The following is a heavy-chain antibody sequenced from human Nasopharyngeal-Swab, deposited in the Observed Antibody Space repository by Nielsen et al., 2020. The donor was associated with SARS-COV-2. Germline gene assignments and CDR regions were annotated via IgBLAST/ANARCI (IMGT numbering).Heavy chain of an antibody. CDR1: AGTFSSSA. CDR2: IIPIFGTA. CDR3: ARGGYYGSGSYFHYYYGMDV. J-gene: IGHJ6*02. V-gene: IGHV1-69*13. Sequence: SVKVSCKASAGTFSSSAISWVRQAPGQGLEWMGGIIPIFGTANYAQKFQGRVTITADESTSTAYMELSSLRSEDTAVYYCARGGYYGSGSYFHYYYGMDVWGQGTTVTVSS. D-gene: IGHD3-10*01.